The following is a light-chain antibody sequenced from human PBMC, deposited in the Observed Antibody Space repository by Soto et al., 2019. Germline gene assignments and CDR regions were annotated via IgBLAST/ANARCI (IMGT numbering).Light chain of an antibody. CDR2: EVS. J-gene: IGLJ2*01. Sequence: QSALTQPASVSGSPGQSITISCTGTSSDVGDFDCVSWYQQHPGKAPKLMIYEVSDRPSGVSNRFSGSKSGDTASLTISGLQAEDEADYYCSSYAGSNNVVFGGGTKLTVL. CDR1: SSDVGDFDC. V-gene: IGLV2-14*01. CDR3: SSYAGSNNVV.